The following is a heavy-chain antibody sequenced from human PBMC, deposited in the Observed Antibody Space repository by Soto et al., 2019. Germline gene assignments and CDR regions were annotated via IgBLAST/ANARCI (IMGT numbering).Heavy chain of an antibody. J-gene: IGHJ3*02. Sequence: PXGSLRLSCAAAGFTFRGSAMHWVRQAPGKGLEWVAFISHDGYTNYYADSVKGRFTISRDNSQTTMDLQMNSLRAEDTAVYYCARDRDDDGGTSGAFDTSGQGTMVTVSS. CDR3: ARDRDDDGGTSGAFDT. V-gene: IGHV3-30-3*01. CDR1: GFTFRGSA. CDR2: ISHDGYTN. D-gene: IGHD4-17*01.